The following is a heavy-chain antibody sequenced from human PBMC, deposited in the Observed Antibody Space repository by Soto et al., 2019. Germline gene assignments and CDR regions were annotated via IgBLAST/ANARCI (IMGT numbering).Heavy chain of an antibody. V-gene: IGHV4-59*08. CDR1: GGSISSYY. CDR2: LYYRGST. CDR3: ARHKNYYDSSGLALAFDI. D-gene: IGHD3-22*01. J-gene: IGHJ3*02. Sequence: QVQLQESGPGLVKPSETLSLTCTVSGGSISSYYWSWIRQPPGKGLEWIAYLYYRGSTTYNPSLKSRVTISVDTSKNQFSLKLSSVTAADTALYYCARHKNYYDSSGLALAFDIWGQGTMVTVSS.